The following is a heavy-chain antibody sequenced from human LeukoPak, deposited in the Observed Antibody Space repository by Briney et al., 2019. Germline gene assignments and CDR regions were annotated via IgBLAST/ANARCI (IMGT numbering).Heavy chain of an antibody. CDR3: ARDATYYYGSGSYYNPRDSDY. J-gene: IGHJ4*02. D-gene: IGHD3-10*01. CDR1: GFTVSSNY. Sequence: GGSLRLSCAASGFTVSSNYMSWVRQAPGKGLEWVSVIYSGGSTYYADSVKGRFTISRDNSKNTLYLQMNSLRAEDTAVYYCARDATYYYGSGSYYNPRDSDYWGQGTLVTVSS. V-gene: IGHV3-66*01. CDR2: IYSGGST.